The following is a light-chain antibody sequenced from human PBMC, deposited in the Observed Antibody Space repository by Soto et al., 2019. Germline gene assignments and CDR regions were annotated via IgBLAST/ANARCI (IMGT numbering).Light chain of an antibody. J-gene: IGLJ3*02. Sequence: QSALTQPRSVSGSPGQSVTISCTGTSSDVGDYNYVSWYQHHPGKAPKLLIYDVTKRPSGVPDRFSGSKSGNTASLTISGLQDEDEANYYCCSYAGSYTSWVFGGGTKLTVL. CDR3: CSYAGSYTSWV. CDR1: SSDVGDYNY. CDR2: DVT. V-gene: IGLV2-11*01.